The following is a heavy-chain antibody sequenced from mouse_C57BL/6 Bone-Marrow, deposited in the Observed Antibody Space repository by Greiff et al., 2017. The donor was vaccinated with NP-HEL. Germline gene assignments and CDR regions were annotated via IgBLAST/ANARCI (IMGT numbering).Heavy chain of an antibody. D-gene: IGHD2-4*01. CDR1: GYTFTSYW. J-gene: IGHJ2*01. Sequence: QVQLQQPGAELVKPGASVKMSCKASGYTFTSYWMTWVKQRPGQGLEWIGDIYPGSGSTNYNEKFKSKATLTVDTSSSTAYMQLSSLTSEDSAVYYCARFWLYYDCPYFDYWGQGTTLTVSS. CDR3: ARFWLYYDCPYFDY. CDR2: IYPGSGST. V-gene: IGHV1-55*01.